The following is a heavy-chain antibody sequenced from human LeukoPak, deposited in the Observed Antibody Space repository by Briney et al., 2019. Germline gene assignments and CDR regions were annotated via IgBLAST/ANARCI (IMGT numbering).Heavy chain of an antibody. CDR3: ARGSQYYDY. J-gene: IGHJ4*02. V-gene: IGHV3-48*02. Sequence: GRSLRLSCVASGFTLSSFDMNWVRQAPGKGLEWVSYISSSGSTIYYADSVKGRFTISRDKAKNSLFLQMSSLRDEDTAVYYCARGSQYYDYWGQGTLVTVSS. CDR1: GFTLSSFD. D-gene: IGHD1-26*01. CDR2: ISSSGSTI.